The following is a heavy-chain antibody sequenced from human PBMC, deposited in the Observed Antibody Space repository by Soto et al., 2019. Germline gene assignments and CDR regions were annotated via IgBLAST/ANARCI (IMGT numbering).Heavy chain of an antibody. CDR1: GYTFTSYD. V-gene: IGHV1-8*01. J-gene: IGHJ6*02. Sequence: QVQLVQSGAEVKKPGASVKVSCKASGYTFTSYDINWVRQATGQGLEWMGWMNPNSGNTGYAQKCQGRVNMTRNTSISTAYMELSSLSSADTSVYYCARSGYSSSWYYYYYYGRDVWGQWTTVTVSS. CDR2: MNPNSGNT. CDR3: ARSGYSSSWYYYYYYGRDV. D-gene: IGHD6-13*01.